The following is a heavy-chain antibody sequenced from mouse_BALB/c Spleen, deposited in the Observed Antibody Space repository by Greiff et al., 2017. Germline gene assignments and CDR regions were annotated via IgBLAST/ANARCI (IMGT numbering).Heavy chain of an antibody. J-gene: IGHJ1*01. Sequence: EVQLKESGPSLVKPSQTLSLTCSVTGDSITSGYWNWIRKFPGNKLEYMGYISYSGSIYYNPSLKSRISITRDTSKNQYYLQLNSVTTEDTATYYCARYRYYYGSSYWYFDVWGAGTTVTVSS. CDR1: GDSITSGY. V-gene: IGHV3-8*02. D-gene: IGHD1-1*01. CDR2: ISYSGSI. CDR3: ARYRYYYGSSYWYFDV.